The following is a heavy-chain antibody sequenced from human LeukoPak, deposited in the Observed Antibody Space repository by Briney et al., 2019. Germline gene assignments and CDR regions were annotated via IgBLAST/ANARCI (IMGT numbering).Heavy chain of an antibody. CDR2: ISSSGSYI. D-gene: IGHD4-17*01. J-gene: IGHJ4*02. V-gene: IGHV3-21*01. CDR3: ARDGAVTNGRYFDY. Sequence: PSETLSLTCTVSGGSISSYYWSWIRQPPGKGLEWVSSISSSGSYIYYGDSVKGRFTISRDNAKNSLYLQMNSLRAEDTAVYYCARDGAVTNGRYFDYWGQGILVTVSS. CDR1: GGSISSYY.